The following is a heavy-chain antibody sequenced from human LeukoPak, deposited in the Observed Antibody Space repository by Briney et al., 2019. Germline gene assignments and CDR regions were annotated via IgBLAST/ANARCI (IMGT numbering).Heavy chain of an antibody. CDR2: IFYSGNT. CDR3: ARLYNGKRSPDY. D-gene: IGHD1-14*01. CDR1: GDSIRSSSYY. Sequence: SETLSLTCTVSGDSIRSSSYYWRWLRQPPGKGLGWIGSIFYSGNTYYNPALESRVTISVDTSKSQFSLKLSSVIAADTAVYYCARLYNGKRSPDYWGQGPLVIVSS. V-gene: IGHV4-39*01. J-gene: IGHJ4*02.